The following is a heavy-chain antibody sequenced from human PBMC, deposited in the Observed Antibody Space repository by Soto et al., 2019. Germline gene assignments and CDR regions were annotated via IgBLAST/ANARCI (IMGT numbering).Heavy chain of an antibody. J-gene: IGHJ3*02. CDR3: ARRTFGSSRSFDI. CDR1: GFAFSSHP. CDR2: ISDSGSLT. D-gene: IGHD6-6*01. V-gene: IGHV3-23*01. Sequence: VQLLESGGDLVHPGASLRLSSAASGFAFSSHPMSWVRQAPEKGLEWVAGISDSGSLTYNADSVRGRFTISRDNSKNTLYLQMNSLRAEDTAVYYCARRTFGSSRSFDIWGQGTMVTVSS.